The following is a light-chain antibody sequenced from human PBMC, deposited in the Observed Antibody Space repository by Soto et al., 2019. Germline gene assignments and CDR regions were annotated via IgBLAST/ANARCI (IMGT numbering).Light chain of an antibody. Sequence: QSVLTQPPSTSGTPGQRVTIPCFGSSSNIGGNYVFWYQHLPGTAPKLLIYRNNQRPSGVPDRFSGSKSGTSASLAISRLRAEDEADYYCATWDASLSGNIIFGGGTQLTVL. CDR1: SSNIGGNY. V-gene: IGLV1-47*01. CDR2: RNN. J-gene: IGLJ7*01. CDR3: ATWDASLSGNII.